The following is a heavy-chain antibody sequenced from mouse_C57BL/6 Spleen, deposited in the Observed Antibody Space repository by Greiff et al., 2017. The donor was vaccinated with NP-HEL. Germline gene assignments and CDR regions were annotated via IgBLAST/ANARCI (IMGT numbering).Heavy chain of an antibody. Sequence: QVQLQQSGAELVRPGASVKLSCKASGYTFTDYYINWVKQRPGQGLEWIARIYPGSGNTYYNEKFKGKATLTAEKSSSTAYMQLSSLTSEDSAVYFCARWATMVTPNYYAMDYWGQGTSVTVSS. CDR1: GYTFTDYY. CDR3: ARWATMVTPNYYAMDY. D-gene: IGHD2-2*01. V-gene: IGHV1-76*01. J-gene: IGHJ4*01. CDR2: IYPGSGNT.